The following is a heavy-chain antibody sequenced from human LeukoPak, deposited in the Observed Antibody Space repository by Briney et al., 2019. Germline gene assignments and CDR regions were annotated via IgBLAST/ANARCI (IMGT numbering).Heavy chain of an antibody. CDR3: ARRGAYQLPPDYYYYMDV. CDR1: GGSFSGYY. J-gene: IGHJ6*03. Sequence: PSETLSLTCAVYGGSFSGYYWSWIRQPPGKGLEWIGEINHSGSTNYNPSLKSRVTISVDTSKNQFSLKLSSVTAADTAVYYCARRGAYQLPPDYYYYMDVWGKGTTVTVSS. D-gene: IGHD2-2*01. V-gene: IGHV4-34*01. CDR2: INHSGST.